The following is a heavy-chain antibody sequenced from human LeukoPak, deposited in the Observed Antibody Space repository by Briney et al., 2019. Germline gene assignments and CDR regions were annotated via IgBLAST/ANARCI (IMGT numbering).Heavy chain of an antibody. V-gene: IGHV1-69*13. J-gene: IGHJ4*02. Sequence: GAAVKVSCKASGGTFSSYAISWVRQAPGQGLKWMGGIIPIFGTANYAQKFQGRVTITADESTTTAYLELSSLRSEDTAVYYCAREGVPAAKLSSFDYWGQGTLATVSS. D-gene: IGHD2-2*01. CDR2: IIPIFGTA. CDR1: GGTFSSYA. CDR3: AREGVPAAKLSSFDY.